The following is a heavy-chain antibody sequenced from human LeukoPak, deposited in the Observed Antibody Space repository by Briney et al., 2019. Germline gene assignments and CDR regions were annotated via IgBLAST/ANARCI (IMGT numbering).Heavy chain of an antibody. D-gene: IGHD1-7*01. CDR3: AREITGTTWAFDI. CDR2: IYYSGST. Sequence: PSETLSLTCTVSGGSISSSSYYRGWIRRPPGKGLEWIGSIYYSGSTKYNPSLKSRVTISVDTSKNQFSLRLGSVTAADTAVYYCAREITGTTWAFDIWGQGTLVTVSS. V-gene: IGHV4-39*07. J-gene: IGHJ3*02. CDR1: GGSISSSSYY.